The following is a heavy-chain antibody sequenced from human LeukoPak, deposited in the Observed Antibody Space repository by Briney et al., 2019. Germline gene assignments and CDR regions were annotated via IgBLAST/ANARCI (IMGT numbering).Heavy chain of an antibody. D-gene: IGHD4-23*01. V-gene: IGHV1-69*13. J-gene: IGHJ4*02. Sequence: SVKVSCKASGGTFSSYAISWVPQAPGQGLEWMGGIIPIFGTANYAQKFQGGVTITADESTSTAYMELSSLRSEDTAVYYCARVGNSRLFDYWGQGTLVTVSS. CDR1: GGTFSSYA. CDR2: IIPIFGTA. CDR3: ARVGNSRLFDY.